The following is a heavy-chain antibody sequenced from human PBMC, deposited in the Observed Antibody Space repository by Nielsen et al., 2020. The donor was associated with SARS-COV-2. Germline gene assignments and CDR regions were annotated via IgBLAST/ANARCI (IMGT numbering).Heavy chain of an antibody. CDR1: GGSISSYY. D-gene: IGHD2-8*01. CDR3: AREGDCSKGVCYIRGMDV. Sequence: SETLSLTCTVSGGSISSYYWSWIRQPPGKGLEWIGYIYYSGSTNYNPSLKSRVTISVDTSKNQFSLRLSSMTAADTAVYYCAREGDCSKGVCYIRGMDVWGKGTTVTVSS. J-gene: IGHJ6*03. CDR2: IYYSGST. V-gene: IGHV4-59*12.